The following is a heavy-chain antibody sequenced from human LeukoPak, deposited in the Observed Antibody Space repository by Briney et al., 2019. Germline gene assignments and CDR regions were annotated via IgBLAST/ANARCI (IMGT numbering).Heavy chain of an antibody. V-gene: IGHV3-7*01. CDR3: ARHTLWRFDY. CDR1: GFTFTNYW. Sequence: PGGSRRLSCAAYGFTFTNYWLTWVRQAPGKGLEWVANINQDGGTEYYVDSMKGRFTISRDNAKNLVYLQINSLRAEDTAVYFCARHTLWRFDYWGQGALVTVSS. D-gene: IGHD1-1*01. J-gene: IGHJ4*02. CDR2: INQDGGTE.